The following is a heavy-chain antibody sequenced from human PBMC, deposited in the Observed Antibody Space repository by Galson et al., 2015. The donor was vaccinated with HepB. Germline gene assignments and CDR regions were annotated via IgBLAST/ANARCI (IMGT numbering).Heavy chain of an antibody. J-gene: IGHJ5*02. Sequence: SCKASGYTFTSYAMHWVRQAPGQRLEWMGWINAGNGNTKYSQKFQGRVTITRDTSASTAYMELSSLRSEDTAVYYCAREGGGSGGSCYEAWGQGTLVTVSS. CDR3: AREGGGSGGSCYEA. V-gene: IGHV1-3*01. CDR1: GYTFTSYA. CDR2: INAGNGNT. D-gene: IGHD2-15*01.